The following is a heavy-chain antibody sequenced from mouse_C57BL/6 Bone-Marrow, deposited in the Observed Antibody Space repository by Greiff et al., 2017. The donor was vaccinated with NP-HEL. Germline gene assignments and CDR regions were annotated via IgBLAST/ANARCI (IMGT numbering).Heavy chain of an antibody. V-gene: IGHV5-9-1*02. CDR2: ISSGGDYI. CDR3: TRDRDIYYGSQDY. J-gene: IGHJ4*01. CDR1: GFTFSSYA. D-gene: IGHD1-1*01. Sequence: EVKLVESGEGLVKPGGSLKLSCAASGFTFSSYAMSWVRQTPEKRLEWVAYISSGGDYIYYADTVKGRFTISRDNARNNLYLQMSSLKSEDTAMYYCTRDRDIYYGSQDYWGQGTSVTVSS.